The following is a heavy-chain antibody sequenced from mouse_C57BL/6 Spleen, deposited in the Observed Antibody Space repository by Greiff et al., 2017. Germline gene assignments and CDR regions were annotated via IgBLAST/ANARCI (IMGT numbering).Heavy chain of an antibody. V-gene: IGHV1-39*01. Sequence: EVQLQQSGPELVKPGASVKISCKASGYSFTDYNMNWVKQSNGKSLEWIGVINPNYGTTSYNQKFKGKATLTVDQSSSTAYMQLNSLTSEDSAVYYCARGRYYGSSPYWYFDVWGTGTTVTVSS. CDR1: GYSFTDYN. CDR2: INPNYGTT. J-gene: IGHJ1*03. D-gene: IGHD1-1*01. CDR3: ARGRYYGSSPYWYFDV.